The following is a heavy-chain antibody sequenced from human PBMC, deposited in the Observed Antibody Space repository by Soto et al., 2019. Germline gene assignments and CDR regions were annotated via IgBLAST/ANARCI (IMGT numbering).Heavy chain of an antibody. V-gene: IGHV3-11*01. CDR3: ARDSDYYESNGNFLRDAVDT. Sequence: QVQLVESGGDLVKPGGALRLSCAASGFTFSDYYMSWIRQAPGKGLEWISYISGSSSIIDYADSVKGRFTISRDNAKNSLHMQMNSLGAEDTAVYYCARDSDYYESNGNFLRDAVDTVGQGTMVPVSS. CDR2: ISGSSSII. CDR1: GFTFSDYY. D-gene: IGHD3-22*01. J-gene: IGHJ3*02.